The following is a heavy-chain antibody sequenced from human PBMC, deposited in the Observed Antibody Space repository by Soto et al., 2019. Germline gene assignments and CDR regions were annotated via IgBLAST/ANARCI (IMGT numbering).Heavy chain of an antibody. CDR2: SGST. D-gene: IGHD3-10*01. CDR3: ASRSVLGYFFDY. J-gene: IGHJ4*02. V-gene: IGHV4-4*09. CDR1: GGSISSYY. Sequence: QVQLQELGPGLVKPSETLSLTCTVSGGSISSYYWSWIRQPPGKGLEWIASGSTNYNPSLKSRVTISVDTSKNQFSLKLSSVTAADTAVYYCASRSVLGYFFDYWGQGTLVTVSS.